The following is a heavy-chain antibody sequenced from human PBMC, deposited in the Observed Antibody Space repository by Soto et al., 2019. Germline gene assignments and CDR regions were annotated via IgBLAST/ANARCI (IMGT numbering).Heavy chain of an antibody. Sequence: SETLSLTCGVSGDSISSSNCWNWVRQPPGKGLEWIGEIHHSVSTSYNPSLKSRVTISVDKSKNQFSLNPNSFISSHTPLYYCARARQHCCSTTCCLDPLGRGTRVTVSS. CDR2: IHHSVST. D-gene: IGHD2-2*01. CDR1: GDSISSSNC. CDR3: ARARQHCCSTTCCLDP. J-gene: IGHJ5*02. V-gene: IGHV4-4*02.